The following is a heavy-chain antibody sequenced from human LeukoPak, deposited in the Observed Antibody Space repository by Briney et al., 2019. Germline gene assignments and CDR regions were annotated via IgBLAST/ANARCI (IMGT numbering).Heavy chain of an antibody. V-gene: IGHV1-69*13. D-gene: IGHD6-13*01. J-gene: IGHJ3*02. CDR1: GGTFSSYA. CDR2: IIPIFGTA. Sequence: VASVKVSCKASGGTFSSYAISWVRQAPGQGLEWMGGIIPIFGTANYAQKFQGRVTITADESTSTAYMELSSLRSEDTAVYYCASPKPFAWTAAADPGAFDIWGQGTMVTVSS. CDR3: ASPKPFAWTAAADPGAFDI.